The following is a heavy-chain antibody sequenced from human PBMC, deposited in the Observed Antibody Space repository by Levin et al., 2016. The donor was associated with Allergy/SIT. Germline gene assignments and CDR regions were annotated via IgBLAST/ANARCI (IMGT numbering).Heavy chain of an antibody. CDR1: GFTLKNHS. Sequence: GESLKISCAASGFTLKNHSMNWVRQAPGKGLEWVSYFSSSGVTMYYADSVKGRFTISRDNAKNSLYLQMNSLRDEDTAVYYCARSITIGVPATGFDFWGQGAPVTVSS. J-gene: IGHJ4*02. D-gene: IGHD3-3*01. CDR3: ARSITIGVPATGFDF. V-gene: IGHV3-48*02. CDR2: FSSSGVTM.